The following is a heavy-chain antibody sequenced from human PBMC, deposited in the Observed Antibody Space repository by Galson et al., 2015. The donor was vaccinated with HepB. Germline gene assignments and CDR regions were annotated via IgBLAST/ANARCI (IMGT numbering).Heavy chain of an antibody. J-gene: IGHJ4*02. CDR3: VKDDSGQPDY. Sequence: SLRLSCAASGFIFSNYGMHWVRQAPGKGLEWVAAISYDGGNEYYADSVKGRFTISRDSSKNTLSLQMNSLRAEGTAIYYCVKDDSGQPDYWGQGTLVTVSS. CDR2: ISYDGGNE. V-gene: IGHV3-30*18. CDR1: GFIFSNYG. D-gene: IGHD5-12*01.